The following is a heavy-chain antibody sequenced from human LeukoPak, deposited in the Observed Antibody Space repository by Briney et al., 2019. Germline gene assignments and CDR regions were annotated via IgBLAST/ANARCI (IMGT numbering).Heavy chain of an antibody. CDR3: ARGPHYYGSGSYYNVGITLDY. V-gene: IGHV5-51*01. CDR2: IYPGDSDT. Sequence: GESLKISCKGSGCSFTSYWIGWVRQMPGKGLEWMGIIYPGDSDTRYSPSFQGQVTISADKSISTAYLQWSSLKASDTAMYYCARGPHYYGSGSYYNVGITLDYWGQGTLVTVSS. D-gene: IGHD3-10*01. CDR1: GCSFTSYW. J-gene: IGHJ4*02.